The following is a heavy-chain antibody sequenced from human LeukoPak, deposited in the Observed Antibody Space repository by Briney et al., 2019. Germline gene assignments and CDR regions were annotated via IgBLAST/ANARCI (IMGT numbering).Heavy chain of an antibody. Sequence: ASVKVSXKASGYTFTSYGISWVRQAPGQGLEWMGWISAYNGNTNYAQKLQGRVTMTTDTSTSTAYMELRSLRSDDTAVYYCAREGDSHLDQWFDPWGQGTLVTVSS. D-gene: IGHD6-13*01. CDR3: AREGDSHLDQWFDP. CDR1: GYTFTSYG. CDR2: ISAYNGNT. V-gene: IGHV1-18*01. J-gene: IGHJ5*02.